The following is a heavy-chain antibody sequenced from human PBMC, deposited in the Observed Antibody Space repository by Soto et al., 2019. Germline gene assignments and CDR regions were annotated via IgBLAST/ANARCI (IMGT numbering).Heavy chain of an antibody. CDR1: GYTFTSYD. D-gene: IGHD4-17*01. CDR3: ARGGAYGDNYYYYYGMDV. CDR2: MNPNSGNT. Sequence: GASVKVSCKASGYTFTSYDINWVRQATGQGLEWMGWMNPNSGNTGYAQKFQGRVTMTRNTSISTAYMELSSLRSGDTAVYYCARGGAYGDNYYYYYGMDVWGQGTTVTVSS. V-gene: IGHV1-8*01. J-gene: IGHJ6*02.